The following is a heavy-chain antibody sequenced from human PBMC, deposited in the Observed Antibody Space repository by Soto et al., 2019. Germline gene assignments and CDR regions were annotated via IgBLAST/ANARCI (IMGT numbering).Heavy chain of an antibody. D-gene: IGHD3-3*01. J-gene: IGHJ4*02. V-gene: IGHV3-48*01. Sequence: EVQLVESGGGLVQPGGSLRLSCAASGFSLSSHVMNWVRQAPGKGLEWVSYISSSSSTMFYADSVRGRFTVSRDNARNSLFLQINSLRAEDTAVYYCARDLWSTVDYFDYWGQGTLVTVSS. CDR3: ARDLWSTVDYFDY. CDR2: ISSSSSTM. CDR1: GFSLSSHV.